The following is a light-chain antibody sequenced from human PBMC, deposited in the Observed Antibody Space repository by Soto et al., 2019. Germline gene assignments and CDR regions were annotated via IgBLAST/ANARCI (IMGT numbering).Light chain of an antibody. J-gene: IGKJ2*01. CDR2: SAS. CDR3: QQSYSTPPN. Sequence: IPMTQSPSSLSASVGDRVTLTCRTSRAINNYVNWYQHHPGRVPKLLISSASILQTGVPSRFSAGGSGTHFAFTISNLQPEDVATYYCQQSYSTPPNFGQGTKLEI. CDR1: RAINNY. V-gene: IGKV1-39*01.